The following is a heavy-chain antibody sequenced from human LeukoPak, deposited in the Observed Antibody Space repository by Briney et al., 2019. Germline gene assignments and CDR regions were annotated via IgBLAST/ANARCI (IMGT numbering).Heavy chain of an antibody. CDR2: IYYSGST. CDR1: GGSISSYY. V-gene: IGHV4-59*08. Sequence: SETLSLTCTVSGGSISSYYWSWIRQPPGKGLEWIGYIYYSGSTNYNPSLKSRVTISVDTSKNQFSLKLSSVTAADTAVYYCASGLYSSGWYHFDYWGQGTLVTVSS. D-gene: IGHD6-19*01. J-gene: IGHJ4*02. CDR3: ASGLYSSGWYHFDY.